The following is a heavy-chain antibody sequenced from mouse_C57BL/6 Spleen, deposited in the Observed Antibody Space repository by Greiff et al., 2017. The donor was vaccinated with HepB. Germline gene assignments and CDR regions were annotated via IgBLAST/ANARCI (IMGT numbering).Heavy chain of an antibody. D-gene: IGHD3-2*02. V-gene: IGHV5-6*01. J-gene: IGHJ2*01. CDR2: ISSGGSYT. CDR3: ARHGYSSGPYYFDY. CDR1: GFTFSSYG. Sequence: EVHLVESGGDLVKPGGSLKLSCAASGFTFSSYGMSWVRQTPDKRLEWVATISSGGSYTYYPDSVKGRFTISRDNAKNTLYLQMISLKSEDTAMYYCARHGYSSGPYYFDYWGQGTTLTVSS.